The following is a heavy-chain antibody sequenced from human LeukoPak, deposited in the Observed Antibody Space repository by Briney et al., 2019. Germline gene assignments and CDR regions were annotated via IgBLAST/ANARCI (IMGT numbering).Heavy chain of an antibody. CDR1: GYTFTGYY. CDR2: INPNSGGT. D-gene: IGHD3-10*01. CDR3: ARGITMVRGVKTFDY. V-gene: IGHV1-2*02. Sequence: ASVKVSCKASGYTFTGYYMHWVRQAPGQGLEWMGWINPNSGGTNYAQKFQGRGTMTRDTSISTAYMELSRLRSDDTAVYYCARGITMVRGVKTFDYWGQGTLVTVSS. J-gene: IGHJ4*02.